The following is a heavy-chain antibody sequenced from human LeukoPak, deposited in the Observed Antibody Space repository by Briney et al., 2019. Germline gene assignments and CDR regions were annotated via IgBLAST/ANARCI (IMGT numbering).Heavy chain of an antibody. CDR3: ARGLRDYYGSGSPSFFDY. Sequence: GASVKVSCKASGGTSSSYAISWVRQAPGQGLEWMGGIIPIFGTANYAQKFQGRVTITTDESTSTAYMELSSLRSEDTAVYYCARGLRDYYGSGSPSFFDYWGQGTLVTVSP. V-gene: IGHV1-69*05. D-gene: IGHD3-10*01. J-gene: IGHJ4*02. CDR2: IIPIFGTA. CDR1: GGTSSSYA.